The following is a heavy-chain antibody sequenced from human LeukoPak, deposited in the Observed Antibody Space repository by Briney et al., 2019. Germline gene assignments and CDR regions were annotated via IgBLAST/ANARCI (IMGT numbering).Heavy chain of an antibody. J-gene: IGHJ3*02. V-gene: IGHV4-59*08. CDR1: GGSISSYY. D-gene: IGHD3-9*01. CDR3: ARTGIFWDI. Sequence: TSETLSLTCTVSGGSISSYYWSWIRQTPGKGLEWIGYTHYSGGTNYNPSLRSRVTISVDTSKNQFSLKLSSVTAADTAVYYCARTGIFWDIWGQGTMVTVSS. CDR2: THYSGGT.